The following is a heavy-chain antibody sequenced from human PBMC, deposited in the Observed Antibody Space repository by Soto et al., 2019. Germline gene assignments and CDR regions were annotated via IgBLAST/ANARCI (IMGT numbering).Heavy chain of an antibody. Sequence: QAQLVESGGGVVQPGRSLRLSCAASGFTFSSYGVHWVRQAPGTGLEWVAVISYDGGLQHYADSVKGRFTISRDNCKNMVLLQMNSLRAEDTAVYYCVSDRRYGHASVPYSWGQGTLVSVSS. J-gene: IGHJ4*02. CDR2: ISYDGGLQ. CDR1: GFTFSSYG. V-gene: IGHV3-30*03. D-gene: IGHD5-18*01. CDR3: VSDRRYGHASVPYS.